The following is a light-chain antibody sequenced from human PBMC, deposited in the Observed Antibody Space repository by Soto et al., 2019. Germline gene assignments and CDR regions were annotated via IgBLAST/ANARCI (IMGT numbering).Light chain of an antibody. CDR1: QGISSY. V-gene: IGKV1-8*01. CDR2: AAS. J-gene: IGKJ4*01. CDR3: QQYYSYPPI. Sequence: AIRMTQSPSSLSASTGDRVTITCRASQGISSYLAWYLQKPGKAPKLLIYAASTLQSGVPSRFSGSGSGTDFTLTISCLQSEDFATYYCQQYYSYPPIFGGGTKVDIK.